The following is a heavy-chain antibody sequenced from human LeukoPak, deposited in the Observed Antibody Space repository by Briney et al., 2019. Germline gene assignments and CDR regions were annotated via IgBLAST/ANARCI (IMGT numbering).Heavy chain of an antibody. V-gene: IGHV3-21*01. J-gene: IGHJ4*02. D-gene: IGHD4-17*01. CDR2: ISVGSSSI. Sequence: TGGSLRLSRAETGVTLRSSSMSRVREAPGKGLEWVSCISVGSSSINYADSVKGRFTISRDKAKHSLYMQMNSLRAEDTAVYYCARATYGDYSPLDHWGQGTQVTVSS. CDR1: GVTLRSSS. CDR3: ARATYGDYSPLDH.